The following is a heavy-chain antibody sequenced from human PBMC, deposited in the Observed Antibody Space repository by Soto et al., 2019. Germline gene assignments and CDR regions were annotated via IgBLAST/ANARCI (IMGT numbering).Heavy chain of an antibody. V-gene: IGHV1-58*01. CDR3: AEEDRIPKYYFDY. Sequence: GSSVKVSCKASGFTFTTSAVQWVRQAPGQHLEWIGWIVVGSGDTNYAQKFQERITISRDMSTSTADMEMSSLRSEDTAVYFCAEEDRIPKYYFDYWG. CDR1: GFTFTTSA. J-gene: IGHJ4*01. D-gene: IGHD2-21*01. CDR2: IVVGSGDT.